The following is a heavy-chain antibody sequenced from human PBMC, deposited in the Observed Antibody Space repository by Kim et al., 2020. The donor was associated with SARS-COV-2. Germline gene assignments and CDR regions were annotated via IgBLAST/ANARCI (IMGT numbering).Heavy chain of an antibody. CDR2: IDSWGEKT. D-gene: IGHD3-10*01. J-gene: IGHJ6*02. V-gene: IGHV3-23*05. Sequence: GGSLRLSCGASGFIFSRHAMSWVRQASGKGLEWVSTIDSWGEKTYYAGSVKGRFTISRDNSKNTLYLETNTLRAEDTAVYYCAKYYHDSGYRNGMDVWGQGTAVTVSS. CDR3: AKYYHDSGYRNGMDV. CDR1: GFIFSRHA.